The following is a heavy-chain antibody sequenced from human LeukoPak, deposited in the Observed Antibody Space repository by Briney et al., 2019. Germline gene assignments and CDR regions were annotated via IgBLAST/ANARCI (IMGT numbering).Heavy chain of an antibody. Sequence: SVKFSCKASGGTFSSYAISWVRQAPGQGLEWMGGIIPIFGTANYAQKFQGRVTITADESTSTAYMELSSLRSEDTAVYYCASGGSGSSVYYFDYWGQGTLVTVSS. V-gene: IGHV1-69*13. CDR1: GGTFSSYA. J-gene: IGHJ4*02. CDR3: ASGGSGSSVYYFDY. D-gene: IGHD3-10*01. CDR2: IIPIFGTA.